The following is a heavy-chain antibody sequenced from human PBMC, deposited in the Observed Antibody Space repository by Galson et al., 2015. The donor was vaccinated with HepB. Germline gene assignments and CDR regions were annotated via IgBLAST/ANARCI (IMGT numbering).Heavy chain of an antibody. CDR3: ARDGGSYDLAY. CDR2: INTNSGGT. Sequence: SVKVSCKASGYTLTAYHMHWVRQAPGQGLEWMGRINTNSGGTNFAQKFQGRVTMTRDTCINTVYMEVSSLRSDDSAGYYCARDGGSYDLAYWGQGTLVTVSS. CDR1: GYTLTAYH. V-gene: IGHV1-2*06. D-gene: IGHD1-26*01. J-gene: IGHJ4*02.